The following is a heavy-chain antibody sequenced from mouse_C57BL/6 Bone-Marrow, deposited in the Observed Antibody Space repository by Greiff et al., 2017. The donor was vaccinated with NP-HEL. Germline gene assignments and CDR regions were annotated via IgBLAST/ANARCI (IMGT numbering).Heavy chain of an antibody. CDR2: IDPENGDT. CDR3: TTVVWFAY. CDR1: GFNIKDDY. V-gene: IGHV14-4*01. Sequence: VQLQQSGAELVRPGASVKLSCTASGFNIKDDYMHWVKQRHEQGLEWIGWIDPENGDTEYAATIQGKATITAYTSSNTAYLHLSSLTSEDTAVYYCTTVVWFAYWGQGTLVTVSS. J-gene: IGHJ3*01.